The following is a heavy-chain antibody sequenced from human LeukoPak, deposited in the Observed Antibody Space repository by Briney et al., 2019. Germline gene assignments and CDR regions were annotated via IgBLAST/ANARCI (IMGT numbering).Heavy chain of an antibody. J-gene: IGHJ5*02. Sequence: PSETLSLTCAVYGGSFSDYYWSWIRQSPGKGLEWIGEINHRGSANYNPSLKSRVTISVDTSKNQFSLKLSSVTAADTAVYYCARSGGPLNWFDPWGQGTLVTVSS. CDR3: ARSGGPLNWFDP. V-gene: IGHV4-34*01. CDR2: INHRGSA. CDR1: GGSFSDYY.